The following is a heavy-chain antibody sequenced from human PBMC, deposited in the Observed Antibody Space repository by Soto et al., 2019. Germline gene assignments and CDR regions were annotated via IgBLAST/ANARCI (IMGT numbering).Heavy chain of an antibody. CDR1: GYRNTELS. V-gene: IGHV1-24*01. J-gene: IGHJ5*02. D-gene: IGHD4-17*01. CDR3: ATLPIDYGIP. Sequence: SVKVSCKVSGYRNTELSLQWPRQAPGKGLEWMGGFDPEDGETIYAQKFQGRVTMTEDTSTDTAYMELSSLRSEDTAVYYCATLPIDYGIPWGQGTLVTVSS. CDR2: FDPEDGET.